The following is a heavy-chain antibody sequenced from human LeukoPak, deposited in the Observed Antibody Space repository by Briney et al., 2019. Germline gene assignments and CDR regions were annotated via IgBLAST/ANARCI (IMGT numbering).Heavy chain of an antibody. V-gene: IGHV1-69*06. CDR3: ARDDSSGYYPNDY. J-gene: IGHJ4*02. CDR2: IIPIFGTA. Sequence: SVKVSCKASGCTFSSYAISWVRQAPGQGLEWMGGIIPIFGTANYAQKFQGRVTITADKSTSTANMELSSLRSEDTAVYYCARDDSSGYYPNDYWGQGTLVTVSS. CDR1: GCTFSSYA. D-gene: IGHD3-22*01.